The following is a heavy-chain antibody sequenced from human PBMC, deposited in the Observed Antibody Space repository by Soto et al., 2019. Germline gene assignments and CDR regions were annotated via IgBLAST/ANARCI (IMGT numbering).Heavy chain of an antibody. D-gene: IGHD3-22*01. J-gene: IGHJ4*02. CDR2: ISTYNGNT. V-gene: IGHV1-18*01. CDR1: GYTFITYG. CDR3: ARGPTDYYDNSANYFMDY. Sequence: ASVKVSCKASGYTFITYGVSWVRQAPGQGLDWLGWISTYNGNTRYAERLQGRVTMTTDTTTNTAYMELRNLRSDDTAVYYCARGPTDYYDNSANYFMDYWGQGTLVTVSS.